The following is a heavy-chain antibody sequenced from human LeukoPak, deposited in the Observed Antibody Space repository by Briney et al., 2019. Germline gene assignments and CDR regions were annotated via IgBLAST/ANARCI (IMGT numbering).Heavy chain of an antibody. CDR2: ISATTSTL. Sequence: GGSLRLSCTGSGFIFNQYGMMWVRQAPGKGPEWLSYISATTSTLYYVDSVKGRFTISRDNTKSSLYLQMNSLTVEDTAIYYCARCLWSSSRYMDSWGRGTLVTVSA. J-gene: IGHJ5*01. CDR3: ARCLWSSSRYMDS. V-gene: IGHV3-48*01. CDR1: GFIFNQYG. D-gene: IGHD3-3*01.